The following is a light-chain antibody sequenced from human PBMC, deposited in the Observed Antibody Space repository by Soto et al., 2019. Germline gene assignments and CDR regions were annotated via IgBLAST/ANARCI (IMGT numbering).Light chain of an antibody. CDR2: EGT. J-gene: IGLJ1*01. V-gene: IGLV2-23*01. Sequence: QSVLTQPASVTGSPGQSVVISCTAAASDVSTYDLVSWYQQHPGNAPKLIIYEGTKRPSGVSNRFSGSSSDTTASLTVSGLQAEDEADYYCSSYAVTNIFVFGTGTKVTVL. CDR1: ASDVSTYDL. CDR3: SSYAVTNIFV.